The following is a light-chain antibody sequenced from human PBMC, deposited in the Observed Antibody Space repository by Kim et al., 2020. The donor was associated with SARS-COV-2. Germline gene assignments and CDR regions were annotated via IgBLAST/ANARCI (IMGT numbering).Light chain of an antibody. V-gene: IGLV6-57*04. J-gene: IGLJ7*01. CDR3: QSYDSTTFAV. Sequence: NFMLTQPHSVSESPGKTVTISCTRSSGSIDSHFVQWFQQRPGSAPITVIYDDDQRPSGVPDRFSASVETASNSASLIISGLRTEDEADYFCQSYDSTTFAVFGTGTQLTVL. CDR1: SGSIDSHF. CDR2: DDD.